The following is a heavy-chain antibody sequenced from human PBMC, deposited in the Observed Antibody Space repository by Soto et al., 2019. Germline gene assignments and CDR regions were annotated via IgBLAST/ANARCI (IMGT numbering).Heavy chain of an antibody. Sequence: NPSETLSLTCTVSGASIRSTYWSWIRQSPGKGLEWIGYIYYSGTTNYNPSLKNRVTISVDTSKSQLSLNLTSVTAADTAVYYCARRSSSSLGSLFDPWGRGILVTVSS. D-gene: IGHD6-6*01. CDR2: IYYSGTT. J-gene: IGHJ5*02. CDR1: GASIRSTY. CDR3: ARRSSSSLGSLFDP. V-gene: IGHV4-59*01.